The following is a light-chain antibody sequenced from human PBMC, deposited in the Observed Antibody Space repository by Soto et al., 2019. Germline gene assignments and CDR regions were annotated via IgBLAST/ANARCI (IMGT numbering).Light chain of an antibody. Sequence: EIVLTQSPGTRALSPGERATLSCRASQSVSSSSLAWYQQKPGQAPRLLIYGASSRATGIPDRFSGSGSGTDFTLTIIRLVPEDFAVYYCQLYGRSTMYTFGQGTRLEIK. CDR1: QSVSSSS. CDR2: GAS. J-gene: IGKJ2*01. V-gene: IGKV3-20*01. CDR3: QLYGRSTMYT.